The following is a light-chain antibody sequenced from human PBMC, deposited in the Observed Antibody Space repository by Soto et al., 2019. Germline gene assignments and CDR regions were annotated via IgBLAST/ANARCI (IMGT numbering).Light chain of an antibody. CDR1: QGIRND. Sequence: AIQMTQSPSSLAASVGERVTITCRASQGIRNDLGWYRQTPGKAPKLXIYAASRLQSGVRSRFPGSGSGTDCTRPISSLQPDDVATDSCQHYNSYSEAFGQGTKVDI. V-gene: IGKV1-6*01. CDR3: QHYNSYSEA. CDR2: AAS. J-gene: IGKJ1*01.